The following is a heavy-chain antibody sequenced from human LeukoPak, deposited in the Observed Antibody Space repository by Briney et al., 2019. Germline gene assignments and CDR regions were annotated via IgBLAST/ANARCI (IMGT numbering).Heavy chain of an antibody. CDR1: GFSFSSSS. J-gene: IGHJ4*02. CDR3: ARVALGGNSLLFDS. V-gene: IGHV3-23*01. CDR2: ISASGGST. D-gene: IGHD4-23*01. Sequence: SGGSEGLLCAASGFSFSSSSVNWVSQAPGKGLEWVSAISASGGSTYYADSVKGRFTISRDNAKNSLYLQKSSLRPDDTAVYYCARVALGGNSLLFDSWGQRPGHR.